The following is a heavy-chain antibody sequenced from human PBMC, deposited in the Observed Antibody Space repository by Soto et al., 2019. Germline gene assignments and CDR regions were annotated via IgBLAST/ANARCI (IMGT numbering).Heavy chain of an antibody. Sequence: QVQLQESGPGLVKPSETLSLTCTVSGGSVSSGSYYWSWSRQPPGKGLEWIGCIYYSGSTNYNPSLKSRVTISIDTSKNQFALQLSSVTAADTAVYYCASSSSGWYAVGYWGQGTLVTVSS. CDR2: IYYSGST. CDR3: ASSSSGWYAVGY. D-gene: IGHD6-19*01. CDR1: GGSVSSGSYY. J-gene: IGHJ4*02. V-gene: IGHV4-61*01.